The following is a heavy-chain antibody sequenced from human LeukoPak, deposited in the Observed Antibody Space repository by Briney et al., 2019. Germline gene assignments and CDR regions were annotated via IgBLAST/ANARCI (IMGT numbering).Heavy chain of an antibody. CDR1: GYTFTSYY. Sequence: ASVKVSCKASGYTFTSYYMHWVRQAPGQGLEWMGIINPSGGSTSYAQKFQGRVTMTRNTSISTAYMELSSLRSEDTAVYYCARVLRGGWYGGYWGQGTLVTVSS. J-gene: IGHJ4*02. CDR3: ARVLRGGWYGGY. D-gene: IGHD6-19*01. V-gene: IGHV1-46*01. CDR2: INPSGGST.